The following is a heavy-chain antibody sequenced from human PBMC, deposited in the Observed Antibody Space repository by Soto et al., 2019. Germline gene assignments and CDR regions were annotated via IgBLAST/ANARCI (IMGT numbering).Heavy chain of an antibody. Sequence: QVHLVQSGAEVKKPGASVKVSCKASGYTFTNYYIHWVRQAPGQGLERLGIIRPSGGRTEYAQRSQGRVTMTRDTSTSTVYMELTSLTSEDTAVYYCAREPNESYYFDYWGQGTLVTVSS. CDR1: GYTFTNYY. CDR3: AREPNESYYFDY. V-gene: IGHV1-46*01. J-gene: IGHJ4*02. CDR2: IRPSGGRT. D-gene: IGHD5-18*01.